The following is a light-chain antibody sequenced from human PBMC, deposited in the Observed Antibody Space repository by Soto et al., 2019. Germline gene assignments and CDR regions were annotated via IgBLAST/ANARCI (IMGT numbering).Light chain of an antibody. CDR1: QGISSW. J-gene: IGKJ1*01. CDR3: QQANSFPPWT. CDR2: AAS. Sequence: DIQMTQSPSSVSASVGDRVTITCRASQGISSWLAWYQQQPGKAPQLLIYAASRLHSGVPSRCSGSGAGTDFTLTSSSLQPEDFATYYWQQANSFPPWTFGQGTKVEIK. V-gene: IGKV1-12*01.